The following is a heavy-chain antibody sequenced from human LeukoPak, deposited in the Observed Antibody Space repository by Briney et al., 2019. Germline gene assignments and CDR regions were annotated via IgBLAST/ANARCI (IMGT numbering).Heavy chain of an antibody. V-gene: IGHV4-34*01. CDR3: ARHKGGGYYYYFGAFDI. Sequence: SETLSLTCAVYGGSFSGYYWSWIRQPPGKGLEWIGEINHSGSTNYNPSLKSRVTISVDTSKNQFSLKLSSVTAADTAVYYCARHKGGGYYYYFGAFDIWGQGTMVTVSS. CDR2: INHSGST. J-gene: IGHJ3*02. D-gene: IGHD3-22*01. CDR1: GGSFSGYY.